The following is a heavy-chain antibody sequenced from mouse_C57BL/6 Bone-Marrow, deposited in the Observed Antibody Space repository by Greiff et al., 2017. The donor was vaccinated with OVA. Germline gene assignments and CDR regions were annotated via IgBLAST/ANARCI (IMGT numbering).Heavy chain of an antibody. D-gene: IGHD1-1*01. V-gene: IGHV1-55*01. Sequence: VKLMESGAELVKPGASVKMSCRASGYTFTNNWITWVRQRPGQGLEWIGDVFPGSGGSNNNEKFKRRATLTVDTSSSTAYMQLSSLTSEDSAVYYCARDYGSSGGALDYWGQGTSVTVSS. CDR2: VFPGSGGS. J-gene: IGHJ4*01. CDR1: GYTFTNNW. CDR3: ARDYGSSGGALDY.